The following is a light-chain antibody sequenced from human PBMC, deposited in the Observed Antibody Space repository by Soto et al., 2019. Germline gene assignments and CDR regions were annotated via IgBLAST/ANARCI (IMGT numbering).Light chain of an antibody. J-gene: IGKJ1*01. V-gene: IGKV1-39*01. CDR1: QTIVTY. CDR2: AAS. Sequence: DIQMTQSPSSLSASVGDRVTITCRASQTIVTYLNWYQQKPGNAPKLLIYAASNLQNGVPSRFSGSGSGTDFTLTISSLQPEDFATYFCQQTSNNPRTFGQGTKVDIK. CDR3: QQTSNNPRT.